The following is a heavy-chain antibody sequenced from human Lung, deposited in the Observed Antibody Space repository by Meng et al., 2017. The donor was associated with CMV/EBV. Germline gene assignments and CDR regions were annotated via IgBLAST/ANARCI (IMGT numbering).Heavy chain of an antibody. V-gene: IGHV4-39*06. J-gene: IGHJ6*03. CDR1: GASITYNTYF. D-gene: IGHD3-3*01. Sequence: SETLSLXCSVSGASITYNTYFWDWLRQPPGKGLEWIGSISYGGSTLYNSSLKSRVSISLDASESQVTLRLNSVTAADTAVYYCARIFPSDYYKYDLDVWGQGTTVTVSS. CDR2: ISYGGST. CDR3: ARIFPSDYYKYDLDV.